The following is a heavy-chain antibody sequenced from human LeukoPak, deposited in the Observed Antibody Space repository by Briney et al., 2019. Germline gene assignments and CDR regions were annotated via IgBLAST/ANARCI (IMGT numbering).Heavy chain of an antibody. CDR3: ARGVVGGTTVGP. CDR1: GDTFSTYD. V-gene: IGHV1-8*01. J-gene: IGHJ5*02. CDR2: VNPKSGHT. Sequence: GASVKVSCKASGDTFSTYDVNWVRQATGQGLEWMGWVNPKSGHTAYAQKFQGRVTMTSDTSTAFLELSSLRFEDTAAYFCARGVVGGTTVGPWGQGTLVTVSS. D-gene: IGHD1-7*01.